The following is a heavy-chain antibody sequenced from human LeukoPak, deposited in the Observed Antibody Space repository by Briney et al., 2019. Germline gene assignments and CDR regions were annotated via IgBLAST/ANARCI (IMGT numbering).Heavy chain of an antibody. CDR2: ISSSGSTI. CDR3: ARDRRDVVVPAAIQAPDY. D-gene: IGHD2-2*02. CDR1: GFTFSDYY. J-gene: IGHJ4*02. V-gene: IGHV3-11*04. Sequence: GGSLRLSXAASGFTFSDYYMSWIRQAPGKGLEWVSYISSSGSTIYYADSVKGRFTISRDNAKNSLYLQMNSLRAEDTAVYYCARDRRDVVVPAAIQAPDYWGQGTLVTVSS.